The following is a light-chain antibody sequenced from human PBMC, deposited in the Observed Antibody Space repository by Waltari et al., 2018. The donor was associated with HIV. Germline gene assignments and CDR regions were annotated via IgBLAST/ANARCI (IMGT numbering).Light chain of an antibody. CDR1: QSVGSY. CDR3: HQYNKWPRGT. V-gene: IGKV3-15*01. CDR2: GAS. J-gene: IGKJ4*01. Sequence: VMTHSPATVSVSPGGRATLSCRARQSVGSYLAWYQQKPGQAPRLLIYGASTRATGIPTRFSGSGSGTEFTLTISSLKSEDFAVYYCHQYNKWPRGTFGGGTKVEV.